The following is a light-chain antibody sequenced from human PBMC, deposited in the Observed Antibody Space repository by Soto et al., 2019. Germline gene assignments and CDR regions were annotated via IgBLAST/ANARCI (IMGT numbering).Light chain of an antibody. Sequence: SVLTQPASVSGSPGQSITISCTGASSDIGGYNYVSWYQQHPGKAPKLMIYEVSNRPSGVSNRFSGSKSDNTASLTISGLQAEDEADYYCSSYTSTSILYVFGTGTKVTV. V-gene: IGLV2-14*01. CDR2: EVS. J-gene: IGLJ1*01. CDR3: SSYTSTSILYV. CDR1: SSDIGGYNY.